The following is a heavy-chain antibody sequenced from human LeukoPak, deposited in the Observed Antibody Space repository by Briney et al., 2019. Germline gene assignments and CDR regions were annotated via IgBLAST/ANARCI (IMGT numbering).Heavy chain of an antibody. J-gene: IGHJ6*03. CDR2: ISSSGSTI. CDR3: ARDRTRKVRGDYMDV. D-gene: IGHD3-10*01. CDR1: GFTFSDYY. Sequence: GGSLRLSCAASGFTFSDYYMSWIRQAPGKGLEWVSYISSSGSTIYYADSVKGRFTICRDNAKNSLYLQMNSLRAEDTAVYYCARDRTRKVRGDYMDVWGKGTTVTVSS. V-gene: IGHV3-11*01.